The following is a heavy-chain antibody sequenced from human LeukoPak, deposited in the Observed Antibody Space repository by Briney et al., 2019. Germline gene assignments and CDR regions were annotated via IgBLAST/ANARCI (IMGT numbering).Heavy chain of an antibody. Sequence: GASVKVSCKASGYTFTGYYMHWVRQAPGQGLEWMGRIIPILGIANYAQKFQGRVTITADKSTSTAYMELSSLRSEDTAVYYCASFPYSGSYFHLDYWGQGTLVTVSS. CDR1: GYTFTGYY. CDR2: IIPILGIA. CDR3: ASFPYSGSYFHLDY. V-gene: IGHV1-69*02. D-gene: IGHD1-26*01. J-gene: IGHJ4*02.